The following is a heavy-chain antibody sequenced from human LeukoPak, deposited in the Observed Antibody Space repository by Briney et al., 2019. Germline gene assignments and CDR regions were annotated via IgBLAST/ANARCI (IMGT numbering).Heavy chain of an antibody. D-gene: IGHD3-10*01. CDR1: GYTFTSYG. J-gene: IGHJ5*02. V-gene: IGHV1-18*01. CDR3: ARVPLWLGDSNWFDP. CDR2: ISAYNGNT. Sequence: GASVKVSCKASGYTFTSYGISWVRQAPGQGLEWMGWISAYNGNTNYAQKLQGRVTTTTDTSTSTAYMELRSLRSDDTAVYYCARVPLWLGDSNWFDPWGQGTLVTVSS.